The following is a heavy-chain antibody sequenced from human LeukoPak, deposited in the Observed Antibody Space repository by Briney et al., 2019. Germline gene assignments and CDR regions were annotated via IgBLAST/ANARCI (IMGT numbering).Heavy chain of an antibody. V-gene: IGHV1-24*01. D-gene: IGHD3-22*01. CDR3: ATSSGYGFLFEY. CDR1: GYTLTDLS. J-gene: IGHJ4*02. CDR2: FDPEDGET. Sequence: SVKVSCEVSGYTLTDLSMHWVRQAPGKGLEWMGGFDPEDGETIYAQNFQGRVTMTEDTSTDTAYMEVRSLRSEDTAVYYCATSSGYGFLFEYWGQGTLVTVSS.